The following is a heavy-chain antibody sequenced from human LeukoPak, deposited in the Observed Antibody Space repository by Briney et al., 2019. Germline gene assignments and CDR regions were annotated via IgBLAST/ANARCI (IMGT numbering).Heavy chain of an antibody. J-gene: IGHJ5*02. Sequence: ASVKVSCKASGYTFTGYYMHWVRQAPGQGLEWMGWINPNSGGTNYAQKFQGRVTMTRDTSISTAYMELSRLRSDDTAVYYCARTCSGGSCYGTNWFDPWGQGTLVTVSS. V-gene: IGHV1-2*02. D-gene: IGHD2-15*01. CDR3: ARTCSGGSCYGTNWFDP. CDR1: GYTFTGYY. CDR2: INPNSGGT.